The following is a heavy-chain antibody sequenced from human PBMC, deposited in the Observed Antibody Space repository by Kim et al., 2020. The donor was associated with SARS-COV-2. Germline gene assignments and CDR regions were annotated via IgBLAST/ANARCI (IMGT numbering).Heavy chain of an antibody. CDR2: ISGSGVNI. CDR3: AKYWNFAATQYFDS. Sequence: GGSLRLSCLGSGFTFSSFAMSWVRQAPGKGLEWVSAISGSGVNIFYEDSVEGRFTISRDNSKNTLYLQMNSLGAEDTAIYYCAKYWNFAATQYFDSWGQGTMVTVSP. CDR1: GFTFSSFA. V-gene: IGHV3-23*01. D-gene: IGHD1-7*01. J-gene: IGHJ4*02.